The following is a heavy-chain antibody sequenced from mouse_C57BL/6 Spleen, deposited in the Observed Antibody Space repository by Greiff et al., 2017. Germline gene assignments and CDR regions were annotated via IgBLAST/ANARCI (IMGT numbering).Heavy chain of an antibody. D-gene: IGHD1-3*01. CDR3: ARESGFYHGFAY. Sequence: EVKLMESGGGLVKPGGSLKLSCAASGFTFSSYAMSWVRQTPEQRLEWVATISDGGSYTYYPDNVKGRFTISRDNAKNNLYLQMSHLKSEDTAMYYCARESGFYHGFAYWGQGTLVTVSA. V-gene: IGHV5-4*01. CDR2: ISDGGSYT. CDR1: GFTFSSYA. J-gene: IGHJ3*01.